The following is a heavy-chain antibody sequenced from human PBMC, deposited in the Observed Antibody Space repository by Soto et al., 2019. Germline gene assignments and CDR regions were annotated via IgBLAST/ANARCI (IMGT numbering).Heavy chain of an antibody. Sequence: PGGAPRLSCAAPGFTLNSYALSWVRQAPGEGVGWGSDISGSGGSTYYADSVKGRFNISRDNSKKTLYLQMNSLTAEDTAVYYCAKATSGLYNWFDPWGQGTLVTVSS. V-gene: IGHV3-23*01. CDR3: AKATSGLYNWFDP. CDR2: ISGSGGST. J-gene: IGHJ5*02. CDR1: GFTLNSYA. D-gene: IGHD6-25*01.